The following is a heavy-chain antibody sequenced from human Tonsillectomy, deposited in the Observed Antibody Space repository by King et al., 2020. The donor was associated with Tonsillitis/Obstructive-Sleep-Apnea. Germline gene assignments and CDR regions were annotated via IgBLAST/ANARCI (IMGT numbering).Heavy chain of an antibody. Sequence: VQLVESGGGFVQPGGSLRLSCAASGFTLRSCWMRWVRQAPGKGLEWVANIRQDGSEKWYVDSVKGRFTISRDNARNSLYLQMNTLRVDDTAVYYCARWVSEWAGKSGRAETFLDYWGEGSQGIVSA. CDR1: GFTLRSCW. V-gene: IGHV3-7*01. D-gene: IGHD6-19*01. J-gene: IGHJ4*02. CDR2: IRQDGSEK. CDR3: ARWVSEWAGKSGRAETFLDY.